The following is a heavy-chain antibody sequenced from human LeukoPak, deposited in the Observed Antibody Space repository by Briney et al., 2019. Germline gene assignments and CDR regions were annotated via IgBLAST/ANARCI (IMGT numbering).Heavy chain of an antibody. J-gene: IGHJ3*02. Sequence: SETLSLTCAVYGSSFSGYYWSWIRPPPGKGLEWIGEINHSGSTNYNPSLKSRVTISVDRSKNQFSLKLSSVTAADTAVYYCARVDGDYVMADAFDIWGQGTMVTVSS. CDR1: GSSFSGYY. D-gene: IGHD4-17*01. CDR3: ARVDGDYVMADAFDI. V-gene: IGHV4-34*01. CDR2: INHSGST.